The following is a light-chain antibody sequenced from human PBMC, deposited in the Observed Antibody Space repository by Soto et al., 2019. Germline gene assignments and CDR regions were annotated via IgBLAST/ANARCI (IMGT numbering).Light chain of an antibody. J-gene: IGLJ2*01. CDR2: AGS. CDR3: LSYVGSSTVAV. CDR1: NSDFGSDNL. Sequence: QSALTQPASISGSPGQSITITCTGTNSDFGSDNLVSWYQHHPGKVPKVIVYAGSQRPAGVSDRFSASGHGNTASLTISGLQAEDEALYYCLSYVGSSTVAVFGGGTKLTVL. V-gene: IGLV2-23*01.